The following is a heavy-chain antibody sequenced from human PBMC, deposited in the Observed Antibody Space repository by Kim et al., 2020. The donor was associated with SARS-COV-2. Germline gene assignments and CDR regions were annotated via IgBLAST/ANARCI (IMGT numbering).Heavy chain of an antibody. Sequence: YYADAVKGPVTISRDTPKNPLYLDRNSLTAEDTTVYYCACRASGRWSHDYWGQGTLVTVSS. V-gene: IGHV3-53*01. J-gene: IGHJ4*02. D-gene: IGHD2-15*01. CDR3: ACRASGRWSHDY.